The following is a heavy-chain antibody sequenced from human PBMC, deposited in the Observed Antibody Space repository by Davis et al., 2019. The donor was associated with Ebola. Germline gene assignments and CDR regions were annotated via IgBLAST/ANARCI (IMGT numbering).Heavy chain of an antibody. Sequence: GESLKISCADSVITFSSYAMTWVRQAPGKGLEWVSAISGSGGSTYYADSVKGRFTISRDNSKSTVFLQMNSLRAEDTAVYYCAKLLGSYYGDYAYWGQGTLVTVSS. CDR3: AKLLGSYYGDYAY. V-gene: IGHV3-23*01. CDR1: VITFSSYA. D-gene: IGHD4-17*01. J-gene: IGHJ4*02. CDR2: ISGSGGST.